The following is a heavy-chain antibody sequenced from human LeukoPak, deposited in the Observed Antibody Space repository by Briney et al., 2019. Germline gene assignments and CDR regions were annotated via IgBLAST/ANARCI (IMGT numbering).Heavy chain of an antibody. D-gene: IGHD2-21*01. CDR2: ISYDASKK. CDR1: GFTFSTYA. V-gene: IGHV3-30*04. J-gene: IGHJ3*02. Sequence: PGGSLRLSCEASGFTFSTYAMHWVRQAPGKGLEWAAVISYDASKKYYADSVRGRFTISRDNSKNTLYLQMTSLRAEDTAVYYCAREITHSIWGQGTMVTVSS. CDR3: AREITHSI.